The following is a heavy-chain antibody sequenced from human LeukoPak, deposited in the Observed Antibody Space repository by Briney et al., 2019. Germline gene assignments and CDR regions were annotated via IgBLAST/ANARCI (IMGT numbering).Heavy chain of an antibody. J-gene: IGHJ4*02. CDR2: ISYDGSNK. CDR3: ARGVRGVMRGYFDY. CDR1: GFTFSSYA. D-gene: IGHD3-10*01. Sequence: PGRSLRLSCAASGFTFSSYAMHWVRQAPGKGLEWVAVISYDGSNKYYADSVKGRFTISRDNSKNTLYLQMNSLRAEDTAVYYCARGVRGVMRGYFDYWGQGTLVTVSS. V-gene: IGHV3-30-3*01.